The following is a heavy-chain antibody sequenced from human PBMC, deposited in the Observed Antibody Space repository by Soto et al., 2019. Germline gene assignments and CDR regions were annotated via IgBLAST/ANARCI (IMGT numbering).Heavy chain of an antibody. CDR1: GYTLTELS. J-gene: IGHJ6*02. CDR2: FDPEDGET. V-gene: IGHV1-24*01. CDR3: ARARCGYSYGCHYYYGMDV. D-gene: IGHD5-18*01. Sequence: ASVKVSCKVSGYTLTELSMHWVRQAPGKGLEWMGGFDPEDGETIYAQKFQGRVTMTEDTSTDTAYMELSSLRSEDTAVYYCARARCGYSYGCHYYYGMDVWGQGTTVTVS.